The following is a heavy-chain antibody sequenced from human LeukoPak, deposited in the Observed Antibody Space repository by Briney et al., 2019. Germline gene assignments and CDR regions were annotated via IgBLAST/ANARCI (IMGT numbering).Heavy chain of an antibody. CDR3: ARSSAPGIAVSPFDF. CDR2: IYPGDSDT. D-gene: IGHD6-19*01. V-gene: IGHV5-51*01. CDR1: GYRFTDYW. Sequence: GESLKISCKGFGYRFTDYWIGWVRQVPGKGLEWMGIIYPGDSDTRYSPSLQDQVTISADKSISTAYLQWSSLKASDTAIFYCARSSAPGIAVSPFDFWGQGTLVTVSS. J-gene: IGHJ4*02.